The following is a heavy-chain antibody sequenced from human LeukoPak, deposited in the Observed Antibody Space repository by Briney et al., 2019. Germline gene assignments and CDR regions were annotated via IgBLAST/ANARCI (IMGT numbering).Heavy chain of an antibody. CDR1: GGSINTYY. Sequence: SETLSLTCTISGGSINTYYWNWIRQPPGKGLEWIGYISYSGSPKYSPSLKSRVTISIDTSRSQFSLKLNSVTAADTAMYYCARKGDYVWGSYRYSWYFDYWGQGTLVTVSS. D-gene: IGHD3-16*02. J-gene: IGHJ4*02. CDR2: ISYSGSP. CDR3: ARKGDYVWGSYRYSWYFDY. V-gene: IGHV4-59*01.